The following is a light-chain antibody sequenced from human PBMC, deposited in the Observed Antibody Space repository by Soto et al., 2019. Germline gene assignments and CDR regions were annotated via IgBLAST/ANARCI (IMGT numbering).Light chain of an antibody. V-gene: IGKV1-5*03. CDR2: KAS. CDR3: QQYNSSPPT. CDR1: QSISSY. Sequence: DIQMTQSPSTLSASVGDRVTITCRASQSISSYLAWYQQKPGKAPKLLIYKASSLEAGVPSRFSGSGSGTDFTLTISSLQPDDVATYYCQQYNSSPPTFGQGTKVEIK. J-gene: IGKJ1*01.